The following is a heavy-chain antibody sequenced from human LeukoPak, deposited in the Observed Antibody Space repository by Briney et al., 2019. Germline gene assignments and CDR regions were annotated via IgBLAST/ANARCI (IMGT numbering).Heavy chain of an antibody. D-gene: IGHD1-26*01. CDR2: IFHTGPT. Sequence: PSGTLSLTCAVSGVSITDDWWSWVRQPPGKGLEWIGEIFHTGPTNYNPSLKSRVTISMDKSEKQVSLRLNSVTAADTAIYYCVRGGTFYLPYWGQGTLVTVPS. CDR1: GVSITDDW. V-gene: IGHV4-4*02. CDR3: VRGGTFYLPY. J-gene: IGHJ4*02.